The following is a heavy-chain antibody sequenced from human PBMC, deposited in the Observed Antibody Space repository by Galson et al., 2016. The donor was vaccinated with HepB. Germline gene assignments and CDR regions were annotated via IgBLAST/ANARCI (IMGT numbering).Heavy chain of an antibody. CDR2: MNPNSGHT. V-gene: IGHV1-8*01. J-gene: IGHJ6*04. CDR3: ARGGDFYYGSGSSTSPGYYYGMDV. CDR1: GYTFTRYD. Sequence: QSGAEVKKPGESLKISCKASGYTFTRYDVNWVRQATGQGLEWMGWMNPNSGHTGYAQKFQGRVIMTRNTSISTAYMERSSLRSNDTAVYYWARGGDFYYGSGSSTSPGYYYGMDVWGKGTTVTVSS. D-gene: IGHD3-10*01.